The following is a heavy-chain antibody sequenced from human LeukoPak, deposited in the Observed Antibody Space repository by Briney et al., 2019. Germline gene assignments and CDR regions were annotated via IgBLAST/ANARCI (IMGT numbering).Heavy chain of an antibody. Sequence: GGSLRLSCAASGFTFSSYAMSWVRQAPGKGLEWVSSINYSGSSTYYADSVKGRFTISRDNSKNTLYLQMSSLGAEDTAVYYCAKAYTSGSRGYFYYWGQGTLVTVSS. CDR2: INYSGSST. CDR1: GFTFSSYA. J-gene: IGHJ4*02. D-gene: IGHD3-22*01. CDR3: AKAYTSGSRGYFYY. V-gene: IGHV3-23*01.